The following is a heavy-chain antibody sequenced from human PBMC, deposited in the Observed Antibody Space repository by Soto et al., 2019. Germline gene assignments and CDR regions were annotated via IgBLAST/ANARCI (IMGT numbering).Heavy chain of an antibody. D-gene: IGHD6-19*01. V-gene: IGHV4-4*02. CDR3: ASQAVAGTIYAFDY. J-gene: IGHJ4*02. Sequence: SETLSLTCAVSGGSISSSNWWSWVRQPPGKGLEWIGEIYHSGSTNYNPSLKSRVTISVDKSKNQFSLKLSSVTAADTAVYYCASQAVAGTIYAFDYWGQGTLVTVSS. CDR2: IYHSGST. CDR1: GGSISSSNW.